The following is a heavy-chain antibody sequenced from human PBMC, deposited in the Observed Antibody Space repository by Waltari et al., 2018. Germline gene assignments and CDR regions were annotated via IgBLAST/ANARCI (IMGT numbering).Heavy chain of an antibody. CDR3: ARGGSSGSVRFDY. CDR1: GGSISSSSYY. D-gene: IGHD6-19*01. J-gene: IGHJ4*02. Sequence: QLQLQESGPGLVKPSETLSLTCTVSGGSISSSSYYWGWIRQPPGKGLEWIGSIYYSWSTYYNPSLKSRVTISVDTSKTQFSLKLSSVTAADTAVYYCARGGSSGSVRFDYWGQGTLVTVSS. V-gene: IGHV4-39*01. CDR2: IYYSWST.